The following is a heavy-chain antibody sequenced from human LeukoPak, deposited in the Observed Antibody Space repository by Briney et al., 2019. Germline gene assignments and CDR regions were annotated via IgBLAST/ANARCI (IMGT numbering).Heavy chain of an antibody. Sequence: ETLSLTCAVSGDSITIRDCWSWVRQAPGKGLEWVSAISGSGGSTYYADSVKGRFTISRDNSKNTLYLQMNSLRAEDTAVYYCAKSGSGGNYLYYYYYGMDVWGQGTTVTVSS. V-gene: IGHV3-23*01. J-gene: IGHJ6*02. CDR2: ISGSGGST. CDR3: AKSGSGGNYLYYYYYGMDV. D-gene: IGHD2-15*01. CDR1: GDSITIRD.